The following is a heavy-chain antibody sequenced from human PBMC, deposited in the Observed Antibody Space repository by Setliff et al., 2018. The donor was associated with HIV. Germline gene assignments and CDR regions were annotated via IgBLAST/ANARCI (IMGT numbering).Heavy chain of an antibody. Sequence: GASVKVSCKASGYRFTGFAIHWVRQAPGQRFEWMGWINAGTGNTKYSQKFQDRVTISRDIHANTAYMELSSLRSEDTALYYCARSLREXSYGSPDYWGPGTLVTVSS. CDR3: ARSLREXSYGSPDY. CDR2: INAGTGNT. V-gene: IGHV1-3*01. D-gene: IGHD5-18*01. J-gene: IGHJ4*02. CDR1: GYRFTGFA.